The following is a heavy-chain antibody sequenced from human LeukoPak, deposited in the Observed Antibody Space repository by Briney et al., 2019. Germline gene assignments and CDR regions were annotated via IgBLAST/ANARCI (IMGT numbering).Heavy chain of an antibody. V-gene: IGHV4-59*11. Sequence: WETLSLTCTVSGGSISSHYWSWIRQPPGKGLEWIGYIYYSGSTNYNPSLKSRVTISVDMSKNQFSLKLSSVTAADTAVYYCARVVRGTTVTYYYYYYMDVWGKGTTVTVSS. CDR3: ARVVRGTTVTYYYYYYMDV. J-gene: IGHJ6*03. CDR2: IYYSGST. D-gene: IGHD4-11*01. CDR1: GGSISSHY.